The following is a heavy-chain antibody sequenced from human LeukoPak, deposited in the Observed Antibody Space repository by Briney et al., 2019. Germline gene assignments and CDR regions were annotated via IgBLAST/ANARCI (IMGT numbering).Heavy chain of an antibody. CDR1: GFTFSRYW. J-gene: IGHJ6*03. D-gene: IGHD3-16*01. V-gene: IGHV3-74*01. CDR2: INSDGSST. Sequence: GGSLRLSCAASGFTFSRYWMRWVRQAPGKGLVWVASINSDGSSTSYADSVKGRFTISRDNAKNTLDLQMNSPRAEDKADYWCFKVMRGDYSVGDWGKGTTVTVSS. CDR3: FKVMRGDYSVGD.